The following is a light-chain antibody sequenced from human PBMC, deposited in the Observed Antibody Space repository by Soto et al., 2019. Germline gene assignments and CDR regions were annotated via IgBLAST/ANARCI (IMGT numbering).Light chain of an antibody. V-gene: IGKV3-20*01. Sequence: EIVLTQSPGTLSFSPGERATLSCLASHSVSRTYLAWYQQKPGQAPRLLMYGASDRATGTPGRLSGSGSGTDFTLTISGLEPEDSAVYYCQQFDDSVTFGQGTRLEIK. CDR3: QQFDDSVT. CDR1: HSVSRTY. J-gene: IGKJ5*01. CDR2: GAS.